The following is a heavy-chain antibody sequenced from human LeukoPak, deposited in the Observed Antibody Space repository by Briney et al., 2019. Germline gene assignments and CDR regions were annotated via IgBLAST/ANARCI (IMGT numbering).Heavy chain of an antibody. CDR3: ARDGSSWYGVSWFDP. Sequence: PGRSLRLSCAASGFTFSSYGMHWVRQAPGKGLEWVAVIWYDGSNKYYADSVKGRFTISRDNSKNTLYLQMNSLRAEDTAVYYCARDGSSWYGVSWFDPWGQGTLVTVSS. J-gene: IGHJ5*02. D-gene: IGHD6-13*01. CDR1: GFTFSSYG. V-gene: IGHV3-33*01. CDR2: IWYDGSNK.